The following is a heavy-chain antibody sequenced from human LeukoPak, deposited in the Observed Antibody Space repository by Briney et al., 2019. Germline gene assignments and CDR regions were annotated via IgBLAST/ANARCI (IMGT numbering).Heavy chain of an antibody. V-gene: IGHV3-11*01. J-gene: IGHJ6*02. CDR2: ISSSGLTT. CDR1: GFTFNDYY. Sequence: GGSLRLSCAASGFTFNDYYINWIRQAPGKGLEWVSYISSSGLTTVYADSVKGRFTITRDNAHNFMSLQMNSLRPEDTAVYYCAGDTNNGLDVWGRGTTVTVSS. D-gene: IGHD1-14*01. CDR3: AGDTNNGLDV.